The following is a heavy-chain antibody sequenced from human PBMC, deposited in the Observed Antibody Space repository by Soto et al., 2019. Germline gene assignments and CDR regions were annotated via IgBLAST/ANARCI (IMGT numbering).Heavy chain of an antibody. J-gene: IGHJ4*02. CDR3: ARRVAVADDGNDY. D-gene: IGHD6-19*01. CDR1: GYSFTSYW. Sequence: PGESLKISCKGSGYSFTSYWISWVRQMPGKGLEWMGRIDPSDSYTNYSPSFQGHVTISTDKSISTTYLQWSSLKASDTAMYYCARRVAVADDGNDYWGQGTLVTVSS. CDR2: IDPSDSYT. V-gene: IGHV5-10-1*01.